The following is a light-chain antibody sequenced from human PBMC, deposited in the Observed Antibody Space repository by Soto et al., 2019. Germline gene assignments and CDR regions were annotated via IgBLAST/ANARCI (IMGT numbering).Light chain of an antibody. CDR2: GNS. CDR3: QSYDSSLSGPVV. V-gene: IGLV1-40*01. CDR1: SSNIGAGYD. J-gene: IGLJ2*01. Sequence: QAEVTQPPSVSGAPGQRVTISCTGSSSNIGAGYDVHWYQQLPGTAPKLLIYGNSNRPSGVPDRFSGSKSGTSASLAITGLQAEDEADYYCQSYDSSLSGPVVFGGGTKLTVL.